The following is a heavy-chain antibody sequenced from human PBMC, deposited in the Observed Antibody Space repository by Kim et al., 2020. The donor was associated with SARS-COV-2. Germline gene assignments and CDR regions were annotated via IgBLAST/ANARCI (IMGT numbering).Heavy chain of an antibody. D-gene: IGHD6-13*01. Sequence: SRVTISVDTSKNQFSLKLSSVTAADTAVYYCARGPTVGAAAGTQGDAFDIWGQGTMVTVSS. V-gene: IGHV4-59*09. CDR3: ARGPTVGAAAGTQGDAFDI. J-gene: IGHJ3*02.